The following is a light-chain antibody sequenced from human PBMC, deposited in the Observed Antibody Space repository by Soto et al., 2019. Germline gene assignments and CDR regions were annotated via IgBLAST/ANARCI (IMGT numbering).Light chain of an antibody. J-gene: IGKJ4*02. CDR2: GAS. Sequence: EIVLTQSPGTLSLSPGERATLSCRASQSVSSSYLAWYQQKPGQAPRLLIYGASSRATGIPDRFSGSGSGTDFTLTISRLEPEDFAVDYCQQYGSSPRTFGGGTKVESK. CDR3: QQYGSSPRT. V-gene: IGKV3-20*01. CDR1: QSVSSSY.